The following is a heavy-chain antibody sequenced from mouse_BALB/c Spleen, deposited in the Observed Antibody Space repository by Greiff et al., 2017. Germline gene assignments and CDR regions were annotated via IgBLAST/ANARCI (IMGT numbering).Heavy chain of an antibody. J-gene: IGHJ1*01. D-gene: IGHD3-1*01. CDR2: IYPGDGDT. CDR3: ARASGYFDV. V-gene: IGHV1-82*01. CDR1: GYAFSSSW. Sequence: VQLQQSGPELVKPGASVKISCKASGYAFSSSWMNWVKQRPGQGLEWIGRIYPGDGDTNYNGKFKGKATLTADKSSSTAYMQLSSLTSVDSAVYFCARASGYFDVWGAGTTVTVSS.